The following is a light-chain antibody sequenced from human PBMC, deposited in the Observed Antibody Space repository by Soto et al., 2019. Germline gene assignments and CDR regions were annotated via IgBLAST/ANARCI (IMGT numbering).Light chain of an antibody. J-gene: IGLJ1*01. CDR2: DVS. CDR3: SSYSRRSPYV. Sequence: QSVLTQPASVSGSPGQSITISCTGTSSDVGAYNYVSWYQHHPGKVPRLMIFDVSNRPSGVSNRFSGSKSGNTASLTISGLQAEDEADYYCSSYSRRSPYVFGAGTKVTVL. CDR1: SSDVGAYNY. V-gene: IGLV2-14*03.